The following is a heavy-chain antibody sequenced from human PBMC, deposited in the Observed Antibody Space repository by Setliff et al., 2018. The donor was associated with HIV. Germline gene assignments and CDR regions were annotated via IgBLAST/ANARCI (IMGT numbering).Heavy chain of an antibody. V-gene: IGHV1-2*04. J-gene: IGHJ1*01. CDR1: GYTFTGYY. D-gene: IGHD6-25*01. CDR3: ARNHQPGSPLAEGCFQH. Sequence: ASVKVSCKASGYTFTGYYMHWVRQAPGQGLEWMGWINPNTGGTNYAQKFQGWVTMTRDTSISTAYMEVSRLRPDDTAVYYCARNHQPGSPLAEGCFQHWGQGTLVTVS. CDR2: INPNTGGT.